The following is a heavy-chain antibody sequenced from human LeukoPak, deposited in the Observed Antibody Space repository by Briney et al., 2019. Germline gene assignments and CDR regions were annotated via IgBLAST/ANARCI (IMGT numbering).Heavy chain of an antibody. CDR3: AESTTVVTHFDY. CDR2: FGTRSSSI. V-gene: IGHV3-21*01. D-gene: IGHD4-23*01. CDR1: GFTFSNYA. J-gene: IGHJ4*02. Sequence: GGSLRLSCAASGFTFSNYAMNWVRQAPGKGLEWVSSFGTRSSSIYYADSVKGRFTISRDNSKNTLYLQMNSLRAEDTAVYYCAESTTVVTHFDYWGQGTLVTVSS.